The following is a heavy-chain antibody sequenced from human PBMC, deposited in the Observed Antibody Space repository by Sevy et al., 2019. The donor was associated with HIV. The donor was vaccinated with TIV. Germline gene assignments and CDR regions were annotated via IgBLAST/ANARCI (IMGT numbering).Heavy chain of an antibody. D-gene: IGHD1-1*01. V-gene: IGHV3-30*18. J-gene: IGHJ4*02. CDR3: AKDGRWYNYAPSDY. Sequence: GGSLRLSCAASGFTFSTYGMHWVRQAPGKGLEWVAVISYDGFKTYYADSMKGRFTISRDNSKNTLYLQMNSLRVEDTVLYFCAKDGRWYNYAPSDYWGLGTLVTVSS. CDR1: GFTFSTYG. CDR2: ISYDGFKT.